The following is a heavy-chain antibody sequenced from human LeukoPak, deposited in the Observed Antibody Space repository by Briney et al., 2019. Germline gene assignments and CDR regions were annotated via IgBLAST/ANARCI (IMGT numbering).Heavy chain of an antibody. CDR1: GFTFDDYG. CDR3: ARTSDGSWFDP. V-gene: IGHV3-20*04. Sequence: GGSLRLSCAASGFTFDDYGVSWVRQGPGKGLEWVFGINWNGGNTGYADSVKGRFTIFRDNAKNSLYLEMDSLRVEDTALYYCARTSDGSWFDPWGQGTLVTVSS. D-gene: IGHD2-15*01. CDR2: INWNGGNT. J-gene: IGHJ5*02.